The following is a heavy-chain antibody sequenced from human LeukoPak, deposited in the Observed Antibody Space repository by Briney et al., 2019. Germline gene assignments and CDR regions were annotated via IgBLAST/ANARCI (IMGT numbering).Heavy chain of an antibody. CDR1: GGSISSYY. J-gene: IGHJ4*02. Sequence: SETLSLTCTVSGGSISSYYWSWIRQPPGKGLEWIGYIYHSGSTDYNPSLKSRVTISVDTSKNQFSLKLSSVTAADTAVYYCARSLITTFNYWGQGTLVTVSS. CDR3: ARSLITTFNY. CDR2: IYHSGST. D-gene: IGHD3-10*02. V-gene: IGHV4-59*12.